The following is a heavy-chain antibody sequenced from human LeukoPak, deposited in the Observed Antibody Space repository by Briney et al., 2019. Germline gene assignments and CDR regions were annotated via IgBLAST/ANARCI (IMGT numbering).Heavy chain of an antibody. CDR1: GFAFSTAW. V-gene: IGHV3-7*01. Sequence: GGSLRLSCAASGFAFSTAWMFWVRQAPGKGLEWVATIKQDGSEKHYLDSVKGRFTISRDNSKNTLYLQMNSLRAEDTAVYYCARDSLEGAIDYWGQGTLVTVSS. D-gene: IGHD1-1*01. CDR3: ARDSLEGAIDY. J-gene: IGHJ4*02. CDR2: IKQDGSEK.